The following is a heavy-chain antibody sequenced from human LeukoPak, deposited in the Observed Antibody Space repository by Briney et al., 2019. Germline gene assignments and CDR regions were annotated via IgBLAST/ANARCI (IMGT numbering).Heavy chain of an antibody. CDR1: GFTFSSYG. Sequence: GGSLRLSCAASGFTFSSYGMHWVRQAPGKGLEWVAFIRYDGSNKYYADSVKGRFTISRDNSKNTLYLQMNSLRAEDTAVYYCAKVTDIVVVPAAIDFDYWGQGTLVTVSS. V-gene: IGHV3-30*02. D-gene: IGHD2-2*01. CDR2: IRYDGSNK. J-gene: IGHJ4*02. CDR3: AKVTDIVVVPAAIDFDY.